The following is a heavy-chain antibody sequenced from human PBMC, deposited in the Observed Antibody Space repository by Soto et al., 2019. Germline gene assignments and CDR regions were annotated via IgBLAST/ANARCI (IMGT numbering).Heavy chain of an antibody. J-gene: IGHJ6*02. V-gene: IGHV1-3*01. D-gene: IGHD3-22*01. CDR1: GYTFTSYG. Sequence: ASVKVSCKASGYTFTSYGIHWVRQAPGQRLEWTGWINAGNGNTKYSEKFQGRVTITRDTSASTAHLELSSLRSEDTAVYYCARDPNDSSAYYHHYYYGMDVWGQGTTVTVSS. CDR3: ARDPNDSSAYYHHYYYGMDV. CDR2: INAGNGNT.